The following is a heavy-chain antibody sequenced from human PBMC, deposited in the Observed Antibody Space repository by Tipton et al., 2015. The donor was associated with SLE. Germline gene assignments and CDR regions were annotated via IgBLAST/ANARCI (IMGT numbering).Heavy chain of an antibody. Sequence: GSLRLSCAASGFTFRNYWMSWVRQAPGKGLEWVANIEQDGSERYYVDSVKGRFTISRDNAKNSLYLQMNSLRAEDTAVYYCAKGPGSGSYYLLDAFDIWGKETMVTVPS. CDR2: IEQDGSER. V-gene: IGHV3-7*01. D-gene: IGHD3-10*01. CDR1: GFTFRNYW. CDR3: AKGPGSGSYYLLDAFDI. J-gene: IGHJ3*02.